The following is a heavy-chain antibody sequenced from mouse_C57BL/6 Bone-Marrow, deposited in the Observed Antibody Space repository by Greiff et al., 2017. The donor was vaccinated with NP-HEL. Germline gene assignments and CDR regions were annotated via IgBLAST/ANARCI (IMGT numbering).Heavy chain of an antibody. CDR2: IHPNSGST. J-gene: IGHJ2*01. CDR3: ARGHYGSGNFDY. Sequence: VQLQQSGAELVKPGASVKLSCKASGYTFTSYWMHWVKQRPGQGLEWIGMIHPNSGSTNYNEKFKSKATLTVDKSSSTAYMQLSSLTSEDSAVYYCARGHYGSGNFDYWGQGTTLTVSS. V-gene: IGHV1-64*01. D-gene: IGHD1-1*01. CDR1: GYTFTSYW.